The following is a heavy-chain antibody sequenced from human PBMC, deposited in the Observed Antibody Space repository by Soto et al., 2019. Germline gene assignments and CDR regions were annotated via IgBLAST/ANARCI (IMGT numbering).Heavy chain of an antibody. V-gene: IGHV3-73*01. Sequence: GGSLRLSCAASGLTFSDSAIHWVRQASGKGLEWVGRIRSKTNNYATTYAASVKGRFTISRDDSKNSLYLQMNSLRAEDTAVYYCARVLSSGWNGANAFDIWGQGTMVTVSS. D-gene: IGHD6-19*01. J-gene: IGHJ3*02. CDR1: GLTFSDSA. CDR2: IRSKTNNYAT. CDR3: ARVLSSGWNGANAFDI.